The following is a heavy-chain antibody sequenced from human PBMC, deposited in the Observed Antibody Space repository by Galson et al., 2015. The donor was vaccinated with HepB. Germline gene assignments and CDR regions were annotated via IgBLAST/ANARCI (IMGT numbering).Heavy chain of an antibody. D-gene: IGHD1-26*01. CDR3: ARTPPRATTVYYYYGLDV. V-gene: IGHV3-33*01. CDR2: IWYDGSNK. J-gene: IGHJ6*02. Sequence: SLRLSCAASGFTFSNYGIHWVRQAPGKGLEWVAFIWYDGSNKYYADSVKGRFTISRDNFKNTLYLQMNRLRAEDTGVYYCARTPPRATTVYYYYGLDVWGQGTTVTVSS. CDR1: GFTFSNYG.